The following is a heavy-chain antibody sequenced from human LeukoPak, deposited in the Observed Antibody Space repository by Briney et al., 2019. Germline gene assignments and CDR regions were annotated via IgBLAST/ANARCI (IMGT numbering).Heavy chain of an antibody. D-gene: IGHD3-22*01. CDR1: GGSISSGGYY. CDR3: ARLADPMVMTQFDY. Sequence: SETLSLTCTVSGGSISSGGYYWSWLRQPPGKGLEWIGYIYHSGSTYYNPSLKSRVTISVDRSKNQFSLKLSSVTAADTAVYYCARLADPMVMTQFDYWGQGTLVTVSS. V-gene: IGHV4-30-2*01. J-gene: IGHJ4*02. CDR2: IYHSGST.